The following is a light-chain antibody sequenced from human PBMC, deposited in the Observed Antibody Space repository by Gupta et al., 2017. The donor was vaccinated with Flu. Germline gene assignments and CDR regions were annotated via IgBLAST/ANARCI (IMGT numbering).Light chain of an antibody. V-gene: IGKV1-12*01. CDR3: QQAYSFPRT. CDR2: DAS. J-gene: IGKJ1*01. CDR1: QFIDFW. Sequence: PSSMSASVGDRVTITCRASQFIDFWLGWYQQKPGQGPKLLIYDASILRGGVPSRFNGSGSGTEFSLTITGLQSEDFATYYCQQAYSFPRTFGPGTKVDIK.